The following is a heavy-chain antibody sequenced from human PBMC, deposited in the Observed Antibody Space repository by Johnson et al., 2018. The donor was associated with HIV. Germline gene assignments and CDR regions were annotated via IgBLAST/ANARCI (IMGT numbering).Heavy chain of an antibody. CDR2: IGTAGDT. V-gene: IGHV3-13*01. D-gene: IGHD1-26*01. CDR3: ARATLGADDAFDI. J-gene: IGHJ3*02. CDR1: GFTFSSYD. Sequence: EVQLVESGGGLVQPGGSLRLSCAASGFTFSSYDMHWVRQATGKGLEWVSAIGTAGDTYYPGSVKGRFTISRENAKNSLYLQMNSLSAGDTAVYYCARATLGADDAFDIWGQGTMVTVSS.